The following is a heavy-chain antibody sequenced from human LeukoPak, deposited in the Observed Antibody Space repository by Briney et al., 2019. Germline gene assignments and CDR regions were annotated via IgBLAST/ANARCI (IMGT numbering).Heavy chain of an antibody. Sequence: GGSLRLSCAASGFTFSSYGMHWVRQAPGKGLEWVAFIRYDGSNKYYADSVKGRFTISRDNSKNTLYLQMNSLRAEDTAVYYCAKQPRLQPNPYYYYYYYMDVWGKGTTVTVSS. V-gene: IGHV3-30*02. CDR1: GFTFSSYG. D-gene: IGHD4-11*01. CDR2: IRYDGSNK. J-gene: IGHJ6*03. CDR3: AKQPRLQPNPYYYYYYYMDV.